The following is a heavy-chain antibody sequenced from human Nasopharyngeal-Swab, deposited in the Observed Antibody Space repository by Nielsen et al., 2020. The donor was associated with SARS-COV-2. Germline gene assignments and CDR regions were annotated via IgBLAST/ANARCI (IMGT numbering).Heavy chain of an antibody. Sequence: GESLKISCAASGFTFSSYSMNWVRQAPGKGLEWVSYISSSSSTIYYADSVTGRFTISRDNSKNSLYLQMNSLRDGDTAVYYCARAGDGYATWFYYWGQGTLVTVSS. V-gene: IGHV3-48*02. D-gene: IGHD5-24*01. CDR1: GFTFSSYS. CDR3: ARAGDGYATWFYY. CDR2: ISSSSSTI. J-gene: IGHJ4*02.